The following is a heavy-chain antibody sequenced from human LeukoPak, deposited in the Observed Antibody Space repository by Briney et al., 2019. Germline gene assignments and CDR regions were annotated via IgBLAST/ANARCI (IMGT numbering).Heavy chain of an antibody. V-gene: IGHV3-30*18. Sequence: PGGSPRLSCAASGFTFSSYGMHWVRQAPGKGLEWVAVISYDGSNKYYADSVKGRFTISRDNSKNTLYLQMNSLRAEDTAVYYCAKEYNNGYGSDDAFDIWGQGTMVTVSS. D-gene: IGHD3-10*01. CDR3: AKEYNNGYGSDDAFDI. CDR1: GFTFSSYG. CDR2: ISYDGSNK. J-gene: IGHJ3*02.